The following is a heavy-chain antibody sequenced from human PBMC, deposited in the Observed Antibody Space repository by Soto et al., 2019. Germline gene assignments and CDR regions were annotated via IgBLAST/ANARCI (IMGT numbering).Heavy chain of an antibody. CDR1: GESFSGYY. Sequence: QVQLQQWGAGLLKPSETLSLTCAVYGESFSGYYWGWIRLPPGKRLEWIGETIHSGNTTYNPSLKSRVTISVDTAKNQFSLRLESLTAADTAVYYWARGKNVKGPEKGSGGYNYWSQGTLVTVSS. V-gene: IGHV4-34*01. CDR2: TIHSGNT. CDR3: ARGKNVKGPEKGSGGYNY. D-gene: IGHD6-19*01. J-gene: IGHJ4*02.